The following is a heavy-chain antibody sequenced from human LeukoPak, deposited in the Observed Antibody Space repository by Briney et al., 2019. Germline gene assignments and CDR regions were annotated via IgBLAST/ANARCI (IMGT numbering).Heavy chain of an antibody. V-gene: IGHV5-51*01. Sequence: GASLQISCKGSGYHFTSYWIGWVRQMPGKGLEWMGIIYPGDSDTRYSPSFQGQVTISADKSISTAYLQWSSLKASDTAMYYCARRRRIVGATGDFDYWGQGTLVTVSS. J-gene: IGHJ4*02. CDR3: ARRRRIVGATGDFDY. CDR1: GYHFTSYW. D-gene: IGHD1-26*01. CDR2: IYPGDSDT.